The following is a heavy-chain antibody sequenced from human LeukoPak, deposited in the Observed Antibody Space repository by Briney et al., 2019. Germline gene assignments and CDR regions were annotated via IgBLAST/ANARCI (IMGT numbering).Heavy chain of an antibody. J-gene: IGHJ6*03. V-gene: IGHV3-21*01. D-gene: IGHD6-19*01. CDR1: GITLRSYG. CDR3: ARDGQFNYFYSYYMDV. CDR2: ITGDSSYI. Sequence: PGGSLRLSCSASGITLRSYGMNWVRQAPGKGLEWVSSITGDSSYINYVDSVKGRFTISRDNAKNSLYLQMNSLRAEDTAVYYCARDGQFNYFYSYYMDVWGKGTTVTISS.